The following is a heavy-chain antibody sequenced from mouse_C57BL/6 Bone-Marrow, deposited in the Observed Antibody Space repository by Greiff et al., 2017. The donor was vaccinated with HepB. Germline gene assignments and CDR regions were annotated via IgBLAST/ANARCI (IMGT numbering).Heavy chain of an antibody. J-gene: IGHJ4*01. CDR2: ISNGGGST. CDR3: ARGRVRYAMDY. CDR1: GFTFSDYY. Sequence: EVKLVESGGGLVQPGGSLKLSCAASGFTFSDYYMYWVRQTPEKRLEWVAYISNGGGSTYYPDTVKGRFTISRDNAKNTLYLQMSRLKSEDTAMYYCARGRVRYAMDYWGQGTSVTVSS. V-gene: IGHV5-12*01.